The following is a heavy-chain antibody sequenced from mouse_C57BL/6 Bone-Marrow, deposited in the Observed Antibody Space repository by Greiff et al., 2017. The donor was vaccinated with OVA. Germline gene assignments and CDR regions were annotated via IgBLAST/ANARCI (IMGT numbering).Heavy chain of an antibody. CDR1: GFNIKDAY. D-gene: IGHD2-1*01. CDR3: TSYGNFDY. CDR2: IDPENGDT. V-gene: IGHV14-4*01. Sequence: EVHLVESGAELVRPGASVKLSCTASGFNIKDAYMHWVKQRPEQGLEWIGWIDPENGDTEYASKFQGKATITADTSSNTAYLPLSSLTSEDTAVYYCTSYGNFDYWGQGTTLTVSS. J-gene: IGHJ2*01.